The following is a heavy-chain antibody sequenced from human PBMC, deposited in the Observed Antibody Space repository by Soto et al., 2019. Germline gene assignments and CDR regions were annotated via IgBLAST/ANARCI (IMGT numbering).Heavy chain of an antibody. J-gene: IGHJ6*02. CDR3: ARIHFGDEPSYYYFGMDV. V-gene: IGHV4-30-4*01. CDR2: IYYTGST. D-gene: IGHD4-17*01. Sequence: QVQLQESGPGVVKPSQTLSLTCTVSGGSFSIGDYYWSWVRQPPGKGLEWIGYIYYTGSTFNNPSLKSLVSISIDTSNNQFSLKLSSVTAADTAVYYCARIHFGDEPSYYYFGMDVCGQGTTVTVSS. CDR1: GGSFSIGDYY.